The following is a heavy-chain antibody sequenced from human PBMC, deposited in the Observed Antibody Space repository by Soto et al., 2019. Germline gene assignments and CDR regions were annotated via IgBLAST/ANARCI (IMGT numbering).Heavy chain of an antibody. CDR3: ARETNGYCLDY. V-gene: IGHV3-23*01. CDR2: IAGGGKT. Sequence: EVQLLESGGGLVQPGGSLRLSCAASGFNFNPYSMRWVRQAPGKGLEWVSTIAGGGKTYYTDSVKGRFTISRDNSKNTVFLQMSSLRAEDTAVYYCARETNGYCLDYWGQGTLVTVSS. D-gene: IGHD2-8*02. J-gene: IGHJ4*02. CDR1: GFNFNPYS.